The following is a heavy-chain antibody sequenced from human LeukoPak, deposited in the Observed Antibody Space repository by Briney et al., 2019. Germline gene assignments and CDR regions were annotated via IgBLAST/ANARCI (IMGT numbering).Heavy chain of an antibody. CDR1: GYTFTGYY. J-gene: IGHJ6*02. V-gene: IGHV1-2*02. Sequence: ASVKVSCKASGYTFTGYYMHWVRQAPGQGLEWMGWINPNSGGTNYAQKFQGRVTITADKSTSTAYMELSSLRSEDTAVYYCARSRVATNLYYYYGMDVWGQGTTVTVSS. D-gene: IGHD5-12*01. CDR2: INPNSGGT. CDR3: ARSRVATNLYYYYGMDV.